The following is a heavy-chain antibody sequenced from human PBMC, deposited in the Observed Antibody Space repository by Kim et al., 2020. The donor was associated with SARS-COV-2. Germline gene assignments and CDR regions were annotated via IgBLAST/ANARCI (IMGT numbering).Heavy chain of an antibody. V-gene: IGHV1-18*01. CDR3: ARDLRGVISEGPPNDY. J-gene: IGHJ4*02. CDR2: ISAYNGNT. D-gene: IGHD3-10*01. Sequence: ASVKVSCKASGYTFTSYGISWVRQAPGQGLEWMGWISAYNGNTNYAQKLQGRVTMTTDTSTSTAYMELRSLRSDDTAVYYCARDLRGVISEGPPNDYWGQGTLVTVSS. CDR1: GYTFTSYG.